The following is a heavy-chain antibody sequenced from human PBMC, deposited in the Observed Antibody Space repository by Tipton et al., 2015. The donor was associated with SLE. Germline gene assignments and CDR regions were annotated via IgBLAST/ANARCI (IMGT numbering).Heavy chain of an antibody. Sequence: SLRLSCAASGFTFSSYAMHWVRQAPGKGLEWVAVISYDGSNKYYADSVKGRFTISRDNSKNTLYLQMNSLRAEDTAVYYCASPITTGAFDIWGQGTMVTVSS. CDR1: GFTFSSYA. CDR3: ASPITTGAFDI. D-gene: IGHD3-22*01. V-gene: IGHV3-30-3*01. CDR2: ISYDGSNK. J-gene: IGHJ3*02.